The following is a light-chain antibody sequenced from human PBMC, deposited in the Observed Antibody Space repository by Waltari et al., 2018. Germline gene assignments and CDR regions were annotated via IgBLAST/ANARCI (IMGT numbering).Light chain of an antibody. V-gene: IGKV1-5*03. J-gene: IGKJ3*01. CDR2: KAS. Sequence: DIQMTQSPSTLSASVGDRVAITCRASQSIRSWLAWYQQKPGTAPKLLIYKASSLEMGGASRCSGSGSGTEITLTSNKLHPDEFATYDCQQYLKYPFTFGPGTKVDIK. CDR1: QSIRSW. CDR3: QQYLKYPFT.